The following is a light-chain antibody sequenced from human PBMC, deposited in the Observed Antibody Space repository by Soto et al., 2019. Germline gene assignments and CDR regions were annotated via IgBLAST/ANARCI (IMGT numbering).Light chain of an antibody. CDR1: SSDVGGYNY. CDR2: NVS. J-gene: IGLJ3*02. CDR3: NSYTTSSTLV. Sequence: QSVLTQPASVSGSPGQSITISCTGSSSDVGGYNYVSWYQHQPGKAPKLLIYNVSDRPSGVSNRFSGSKSGNSASLTISGLQADDEADYYCNSYTTSSTLVFGGGTKLTVL. V-gene: IGLV2-14*03.